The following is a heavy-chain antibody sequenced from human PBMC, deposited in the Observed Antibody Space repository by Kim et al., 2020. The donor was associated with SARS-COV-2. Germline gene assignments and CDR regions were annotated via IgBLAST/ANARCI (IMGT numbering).Heavy chain of an antibody. D-gene: IGHD3-22*01. CDR1: GYSISSGYY. J-gene: IGHJ4*02. V-gene: IGHV4-38-2*02. Sequence: SETLSLTCTVSGYSISSGYYWGWIRQPPGKGLEWIGSIYHSGSTYYNPSLKSRVTISIDTSKNQFSQRLNSVTAADTAVYYCTSKYYYDSSGYYYADWWGQGTLVTVSS. CDR2: IYHSGST. CDR3: TSKYYYDSSGYYYADW.